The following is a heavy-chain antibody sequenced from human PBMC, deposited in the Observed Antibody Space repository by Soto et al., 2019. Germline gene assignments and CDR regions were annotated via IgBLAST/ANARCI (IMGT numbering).Heavy chain of an antibody. D-gene: IGHD6-6*01. Sequence: QVQLVESGGGVVQPGRSLRLSCAASGFTFSSYGMHWVRQAPGKGLEWVAVIWHDGSNKYYADSVKGRFTISRDNSKNTLYLQMNSLRAEDAAVYYCVMTYSSSFLADYWGQGTLVTVSS. CDR1: GFTFSSYG. J-gene: IGHJ4*02. CDR2: IWHDGSNK. V-gene: IGHV3-33*01. CDR3: VMTYSSSFLADY.